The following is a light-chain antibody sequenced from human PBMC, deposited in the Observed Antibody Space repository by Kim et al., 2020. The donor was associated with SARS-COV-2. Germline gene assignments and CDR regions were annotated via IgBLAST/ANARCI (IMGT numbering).Light chain of an antibody. V-gene: IGKV3-15*01. CDR1: QSVSTN. CDR3: QQYNNWPLT. CDR2: GAT. Sequence: VSTGERATLSCRATQSVSTNLAWYQQKPGQAPRLLMYGATTRDTNNPDRFSGSGSGTEFTLTISSLQSEDFAVYYCQQYNNWPLTFGQGTKVDIK. J-gene: IGKJ1*01.